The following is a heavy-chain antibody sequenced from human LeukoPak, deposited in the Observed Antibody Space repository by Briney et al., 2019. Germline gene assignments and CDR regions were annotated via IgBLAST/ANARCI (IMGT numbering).Heavy chain of an antibody. CDR3: ARGSSVPLYYFDS. D-gene: IGHD2-2*01. CDR1: GDIVSTSSAA. V-gene: IGHV6-1*01. CDR2: TYYRSNSYN. Sequence: SQTLSLTCSVSGDIVSTSSAAWNWLRQSPSRGLEWLGSTYYRSNSYNNYALSVKSRITINPDTSKNQFSLQLNSVTPEDTAVYYCARGSSVPLYYFDSWGQGTLVTVS. J-gene: IGHJ4*02.